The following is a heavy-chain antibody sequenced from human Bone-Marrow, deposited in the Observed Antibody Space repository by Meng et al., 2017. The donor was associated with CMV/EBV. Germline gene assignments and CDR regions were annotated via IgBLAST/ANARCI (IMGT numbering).Heavy chain of an antibody. CDR3: ARHGISTSSEYYFDY. CDR2: IYNTGST. J-gene: IGHJ4*02. CDR1: GGSISSTSYY. V-gene: IGHV4-39*01. D-gene: IGHD2-2*01. Sequence: SETLSLTCTVSGGSISSTSYYWGWIRQPPGKGLEWIGIIYNTGSTYYNPSLKSRVTMSVDTPKNQFSLKLRSVAAADTAVYYCARHGISTSSEYYFDYWGQGTLVTVSS.